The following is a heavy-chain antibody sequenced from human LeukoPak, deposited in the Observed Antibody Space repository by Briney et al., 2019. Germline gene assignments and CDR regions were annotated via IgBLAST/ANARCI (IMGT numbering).Heavy chain of an antibody. CDR2: ISSSRSYI. CDR3: ARDLSHYGSGCFDY. V-gene: IGHV3-21*01. J-gene: IGHJ4*02. CDR1: GFTFSSYN. Sequence: PGGSLRLSCAASGFTFSSYNMNWVRQAPGKGLEWVASISSSRSYIYYADSVKGRFTISRDNAKNSLYLQMNSLRAEDTALYYCARDLSHYGSGCFDYWGQGTLVTVSS. D-gene: IGHD2-15*01.